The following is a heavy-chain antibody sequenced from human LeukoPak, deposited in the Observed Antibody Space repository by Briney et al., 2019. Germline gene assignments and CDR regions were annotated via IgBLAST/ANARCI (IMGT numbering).Heavy chain of an antibody. CDR2: IYYSGRT. V-gene: IGHV4-59*11. CDR3: ARGHSNYPNYYYYYYMDV. Sequence: SETLSLTCTVSGGSISSHYWSWIRQPPGKGLEWIGYIYYSGRTNYNPSLKSRVTISVDTSKNQFSLKLSSVTAADTAVYYCARGHSNYPNYYYYYYMDVWGKGTTVTVSS. J-gene: IGHJ6*03. D-gene: IGHD4-11*01. CDR1: GGSISSHY.